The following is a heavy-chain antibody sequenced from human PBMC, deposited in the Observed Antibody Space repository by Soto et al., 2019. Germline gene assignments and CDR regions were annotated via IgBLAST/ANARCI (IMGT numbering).Heavy chain of an antibody. CDR2: IHPSEDT. J-gene: IGHJ5*02. CDR3: SRGRDPHKGGRT. Sequence: QVQLQQWGAGRLKPSETLSLTCAVHSGSFSSYYCTWTRQPPGKGREGIGEIHPSEDTDDNPSLSNRVTTALDTSKSPFSMGLTSVSAAGPAVYFCSRGRDPHKGGRTWGQGTLVTVSS. V-gene: IGHV4-34*02. CDR1: SGSFSSYY. D-gene: IGHD3-16*01.